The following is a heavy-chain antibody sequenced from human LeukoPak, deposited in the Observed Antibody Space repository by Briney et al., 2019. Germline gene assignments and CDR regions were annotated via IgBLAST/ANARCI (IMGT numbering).Heavy chain of an antibody. CDR1: GGTFSSYA. CDR2: IIPIFGTA. V-gene: IGHV1-69*05. CDR3: ASEMATIISAPDY. J-gene: IGHJ4*02. D-gene: IGHD5-24*01. Sequence: ASVKVSCKASGGTFSSYAISWVRQAPGQGLEWMGRIIPIFGTANYAQKFQGRVTITTDESTSTAYMELSSLRPEDTAVYYCASEMATIISAPDYWGQGTLVTVSS.